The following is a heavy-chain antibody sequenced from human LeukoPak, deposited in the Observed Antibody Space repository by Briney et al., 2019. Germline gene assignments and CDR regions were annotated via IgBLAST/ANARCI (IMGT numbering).Heavy chain of an antibody. CDR3: AKEKNCTNGVCPLDY. CDR1: GFTFSSYA. D-gene: IGHD2-8*01. V-gene: IGHV3-23*01. Sequence: GGSLRLSCAASGFTFSSYAMSWVRQARGKGLEWVSSINNIGVNTHYSESVKGRFTISRDNAKNSLYLQMNSLRAEDMALYYCAKEKNCTNGVCPLDYWGQGTLVTVSS. CDR2: INNIGVNT. J-gene: IGHJ4*02.